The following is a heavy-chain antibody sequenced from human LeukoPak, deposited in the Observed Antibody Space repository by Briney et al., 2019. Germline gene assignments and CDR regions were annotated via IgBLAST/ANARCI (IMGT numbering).Heavy chain of an antibody. V-gene: IGHV1-18*01. CDR3: ARELEYCGGDCYSGSENDY. J-gene: IGHJ4*02. D-gene: IGHD2-21*02. CDR1: GYTFTSYG. CDR2: ISAYNGNT. Sequence: ASVTVSCTASGYTFTSYGISWVRQPPGQGLEWMGWISAYNGNTNYAQKLQGRVTMTTDTSTSTAYMELRSLRSDDTAVYYCARELEYCGGDCYSGSENDYWGQGTLVTVSS.